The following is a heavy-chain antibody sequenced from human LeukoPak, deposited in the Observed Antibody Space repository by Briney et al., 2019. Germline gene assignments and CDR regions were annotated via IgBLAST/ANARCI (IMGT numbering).Heavy chain of an antibody. D-gene: IGHD3-22*01. CDR1: GFTFSNYG. Sequence: GRSLRLSCAASGFTFSNYGVHWVRQAPGKGLEWVAVISYDGSNKNYVDSVKGRFTISRDNSKNTLYLQMNSLGAEDTAVYYCAKGNSGHYYPYFDYWGPGTLVTVSS. J-gene: IGHJ4*02. CDR3: AKGNSGHYYPYFDY. CDR2: ISYDGSNK. V-gene: IGHV3-30*18.